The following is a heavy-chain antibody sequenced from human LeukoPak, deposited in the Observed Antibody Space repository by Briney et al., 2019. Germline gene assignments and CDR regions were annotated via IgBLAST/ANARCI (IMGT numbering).Heavy chain of an antibody. CDR3: ARGPDSSGYLGGL. J-gene: IGHJ4*02. Sequence: GGSLRLSCAASGFTFSSYWMPWVRQAPGKGLVWVSRINSDGSSTSYADSVKGRFTISRDNAKNALYLQMNSLRAEDTAVYYCARGPDSSGYLGGLWGQGTLVTVSS. V-gene: IGHV3-74*01. CDR2: INSDGSST. CDR1: GFTFSSYW. D-gene: IGHD3-22*01.